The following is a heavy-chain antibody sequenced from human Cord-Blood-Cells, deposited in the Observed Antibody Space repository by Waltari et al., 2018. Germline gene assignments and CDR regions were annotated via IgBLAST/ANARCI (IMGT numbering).Heavy chain of an antibody. V-gene: IGHV1-3*01. CDR1: GYTFTSYA. CDR2: INDGNGNT. CDR3: AREMITFGGVIVWFFDY. D-gene: IGHD3-16*02. J-gene: IGHJ4*02. Sequence: QVQLVQSGAEVKKPGASVKVSCKASGYTFTSYAMHWVRQAPGQRLEWMGWINDGNGNTKYSQKFQGRVTITRDTSASTAYMELSSLRSEDTAVYYCAREMITFGGVIVWFFDYWGQGTLVTVSS.